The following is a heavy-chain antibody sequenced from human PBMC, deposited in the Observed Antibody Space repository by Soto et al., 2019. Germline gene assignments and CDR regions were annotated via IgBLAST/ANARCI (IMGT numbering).Heavy chain of an antibody. CDR1: GFIFSDSW. Sequence: PGGSLRLSCXASGFIFSDSWMAWVRQAPGKGLEWVGRIESKTDGGTTDFAEPVKGRFAISRDDSNNMVYLQMSSLKIEDTAVYYCTTDSYSTIIIVRFDYWGHGTLVTVSS. CDR2: IESKTDGGTT. D-gene: IGHD3-22*01. V-gene: IGHV3-15*04. CDR3: TTDSYSTIIIVRFDY. J-gene: IGHJ4*01.